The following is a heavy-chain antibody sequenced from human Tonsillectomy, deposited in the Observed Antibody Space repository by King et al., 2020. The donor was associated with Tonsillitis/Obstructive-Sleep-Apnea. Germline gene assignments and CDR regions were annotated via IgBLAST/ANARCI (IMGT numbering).Heavy chain of an antibody. CDR1: GHSIRSSNYY. J-gene: IGHJ4*02. D-gene: IGHD5-24*01. Sequence: QLQESGPGLVKPSETLSLTCRVSGHSIRSSNYYWGWIRQPPGKGLEWIGTIYYTGSTYYNPSLKSRVTISVDTSKNQFSLKLSSVTAADTAVYYCARHVRDGYGTNFDYWGQGTLVTVSS. V-gene: IGHV4-39*01. CDR2: IYYTGST. CDR3: ARHVRDGYGTNFDY.